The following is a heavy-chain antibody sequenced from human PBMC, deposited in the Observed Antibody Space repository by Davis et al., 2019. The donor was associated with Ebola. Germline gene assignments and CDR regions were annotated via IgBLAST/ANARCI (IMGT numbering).Heavy chain of an antibody. Sequence: GGSLRLSCAASGFTFSSYSMNWVRQAPGKVLEWVSSISSSSSYIYYADSVKGRFTVSRDNAKNSLYLQMNSLRAEDTAVYYCAREGKYRDESRTFDYWGQGTLVTVSS. D-gene: IGHD2-2*01. CDR2: ISSSSSYI. CDR1: GFTFSSYS. CDR3: AREGKYRDESRTFDY. J-gene: IGHJ4*02. V-gene: IGHV3-21*01.